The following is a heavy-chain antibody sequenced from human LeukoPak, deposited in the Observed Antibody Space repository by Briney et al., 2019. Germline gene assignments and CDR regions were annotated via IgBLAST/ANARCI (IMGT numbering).Heavy chain of an antibody. CDR2: IYYSGST. CDR1: GGSISSSSYY. D-gene: IGHD6-13*01. Sequence: SETLSLTCTVSGGSISSSSYYWGWIRQPPGKGLEWIGSIYYSGSTYYNPSLKSRVTISVDTSKNQFSLKLSSVTAADTAVYYCARNIRQQLVGGCWFDPWGQGTLVTVSS. CDR3: ARNIRQQLVGGCWFDP. V-gene: IGHV4-39*01. J-gene: IGHJ5*02.